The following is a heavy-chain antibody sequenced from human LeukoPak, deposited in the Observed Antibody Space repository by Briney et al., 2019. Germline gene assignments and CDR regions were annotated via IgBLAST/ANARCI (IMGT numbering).Heavy chain of an antibody. D-gene: IGHD4-23*01. J-gene: IGHJ4*02. CDR2: IRSESYGGTT. CDR1: GFMFGGYA. V-gene: IGHV3-49*04. Sequence: PGGSLRLSCTASGFMFGGYALSWVRQAPGKGLEGVGFIRSESYGGTTEYAASVRGRFTISRDDTKSIAYLQMNSLKTEDTAVYYCSRAVAHLDYWGQGTLVTVSS. CDR3: SRAVAHLDY.